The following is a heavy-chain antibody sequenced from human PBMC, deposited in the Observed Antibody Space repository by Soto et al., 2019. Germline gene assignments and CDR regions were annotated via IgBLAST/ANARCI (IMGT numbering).Heavy chain of an antibody. V-gene: IGHV2-26*01. D-gene: IGHD6-13*01. CDR3: ARIRRSSSSWHNWFDP. CDR1: GFSLSNARMG. CDR2: IFSNDEK. J-gene: IGHJ5*02. Sequence: GSGPTLVNPTETLTLTCTVSGFSLSNARMGVSWIRQPPGKALEWLAHIFSNDEKSYSTSLKSRLTISKDTSKSQVVLTMTNMDPVDTATYYCARIRRSSSSWHNWFDPWGQGTLVTVSS.